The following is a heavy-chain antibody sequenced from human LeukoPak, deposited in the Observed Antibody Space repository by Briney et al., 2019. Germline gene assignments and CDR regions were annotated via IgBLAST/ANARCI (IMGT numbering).Heavy chain of an antibody. CDR3: ARGVGSRLRFLEWLLYPPDY. CDR1: GGSISSGDYY. V-gene: IGHV4-30-4*01. CDR2: IYYSGGT. D-gene: IGHD3-3*01. Sequence: SETLSLTCTVSGGSISSGDYYWSWIRQPPGKGLEWIGYIYYSGGTYYNPSLKSRVTISVDTSKNQFSLKLSSVTAADTAVYYCARGVGSRLRFLEWLLYPPDYWGQGTLVTVSS. J-gene: IGHJ4*02.